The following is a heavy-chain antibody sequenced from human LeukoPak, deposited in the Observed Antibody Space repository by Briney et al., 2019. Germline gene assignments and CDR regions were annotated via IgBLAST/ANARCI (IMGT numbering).Heavy chain of an antibody. V-gene: IGHV3-30-3*01. CDR2: ISYDGSNK. CDR1: GFTFSSYA. D-gene: IGHD7-27*01. CDR3: AKDGGLWVSAHWGDS. Sequence: GGSLRLSCAASGFTFSSYAMHWVRQAPGKGLEWVAVISYDGSNKYYADSVKGRFTVSRDNSKNTLYLQMNSLRAEDTAVYYCAKDGGLWVSAHWGDSWGRGTLVTVSS. J-gene: IGHJ4*02.